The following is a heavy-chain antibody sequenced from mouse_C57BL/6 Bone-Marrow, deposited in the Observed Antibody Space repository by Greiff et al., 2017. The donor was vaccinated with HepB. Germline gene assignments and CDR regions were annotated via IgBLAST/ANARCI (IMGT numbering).Heavy chain of an antibody. J-gene: IGHJ3*01. CDR1: GFTFSSYG. V-gene: IGHV5-6*01. Sequence: EVNVVESGGDLVKPGGSLKLSCAASGFTFSSYGMSWVRQTPDKRLEWVATISSGGSYTYYPDSVKGRFTISRDNAKNTLYLQMSSLKSEDTAMYYCARPGFAYWGQGTLVTVSA. CDR2: ISSGGSYT. CDR3: ARPGFAY.